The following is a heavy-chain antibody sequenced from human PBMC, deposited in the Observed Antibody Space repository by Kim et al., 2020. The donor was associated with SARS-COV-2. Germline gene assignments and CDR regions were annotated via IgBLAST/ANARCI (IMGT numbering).Heavy chain of an antibody. Sequence: FDADSAKGRFTIARDNSKNTLYLQMNSRRAEETAVYYCAKTGRDEGNCDDWGKGTLVTVSS. J-gene: IGHJ4*02. V-gene: IGHV3-23*05. D-gene: IGHD1-26*01. CDR3: AKTGRDEGNCDD.